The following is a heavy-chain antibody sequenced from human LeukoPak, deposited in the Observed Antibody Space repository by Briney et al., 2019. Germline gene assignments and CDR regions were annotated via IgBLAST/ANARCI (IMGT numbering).Heavy chain of an antibody. V-gene: IGHV1-69*05. CDR3: ARGDYITGYMDV. Sequence: ASVKVSCKASGGTFSSYAISWVRQAPGQGLEWMGGIIPIFGTANYAQKFQGRVTITTDESTSTAYMELSSLRSEDTAVYYRARGDYITGYMDVWGKGTTVTVSS. D-gene: IGHD4-11*01. CDR1: GGTFSSYA. J-gene: IGHJ6*03. CDR2: IIPIFGTA.